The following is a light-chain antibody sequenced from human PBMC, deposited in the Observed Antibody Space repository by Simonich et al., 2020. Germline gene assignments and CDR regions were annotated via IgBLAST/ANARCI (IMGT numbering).Light chain of an antibody. J-gene: IGKJ2*01. CDR3: QQYGSSPPSYT. V-gene: IGKV3-15*01. Sequence: EIVMTQSPATLSVSPGERATLSCRATQSVSSNLAWYQQKPGQAPRLLIYCASTRATGIPARFSGSGSGTDFTLTISRLEPEDFAVYYCQQYGSSPPSYTFGQGTKLEIK. CDR2: CAS. CDR1: QSVSSN.